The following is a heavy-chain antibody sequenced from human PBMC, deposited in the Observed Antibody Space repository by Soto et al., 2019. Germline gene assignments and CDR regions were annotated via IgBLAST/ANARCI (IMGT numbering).Heavy chain of an antibody. D-gene: IGHD2-21*01. J-gene: IGHJ6*02. CDR2: ITHSGST. CDR1: GGSFSVYY. CDR3: ARGLRASYGVRLSYSYYGMDV. V-gene: IGHV4-34*01. Sequence: SETLSLTSAIYGGSFSVYYWGLIRQSPVKGLEWFGEITHSGSTNYHPSLKSRVTISVDTSKIQFSLKLNSVTAADTAVYYCARGLRASYGVRLSYSYYGMDVWGQGTTVTVSS.